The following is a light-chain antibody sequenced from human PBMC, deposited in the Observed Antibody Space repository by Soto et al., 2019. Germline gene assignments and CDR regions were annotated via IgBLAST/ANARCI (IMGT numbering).Light chain of an antibody. V-gene: IGKV3-15*01. CDR1: QSVSSN. Sequence: EIVMTQSPATLSVSPGERATLSCRASQSVSSNLAWYQQKPGHAPRLLIYGASTRATGIPARFSGSGSGTDFTLIISSLQSEDFAVYYCQQYNNWPSITFGQGTRLEIK. J-gene: IGKJ5*01. CDR3: QQYNNWPSIT. CDR2: GAS.